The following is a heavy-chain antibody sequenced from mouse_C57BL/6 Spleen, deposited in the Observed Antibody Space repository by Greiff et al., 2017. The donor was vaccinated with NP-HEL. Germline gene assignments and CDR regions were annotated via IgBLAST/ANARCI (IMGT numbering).Heavy chain of an antibody. V-gene: IGHV5-17*01. D-gene: IGHD1-1*01. CDR1: GFTFSDYG. CDR2: ISSGSSTI. CDR3: ARSYYYGSSPAWFAY. Sequence: EVMLVESGGGLVKPGGSLKLSCAASGFTFSDYGMHWVRQAPEKGLEWVAYISSGSSTIYYADTVKGRFTISRDTAKNTLFLQMTSLRSEDTSMYYCARSYYYGSSPAWFAYWGQGTLVTVSA. J-gene: IGHJ3*01.